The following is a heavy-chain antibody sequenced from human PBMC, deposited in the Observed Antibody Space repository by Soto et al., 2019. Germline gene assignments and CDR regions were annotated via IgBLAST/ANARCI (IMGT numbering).Heavy chain of an antibody. CDR3: TTSYSGYSSSPQGLYYYYYYGMDV. Sequence: GRSLRLSCAASGFTFSNAWMSWVLQGPGKRLAWVGLIKSKTDGGTTDYAAPVKGSFTISRDDSKNTLYLQMNSLKTEETAVYYCTTSYSGYSSSPQGLYYYYYYGMDVWGQGTTVTVSS. CDR2: IKSKTDGGTT. D-gene: IGHD6-13*01. V-gene: IGHV3-15*01. CDR1: GFTFSNAW. J-gene: IGHJ6*02.